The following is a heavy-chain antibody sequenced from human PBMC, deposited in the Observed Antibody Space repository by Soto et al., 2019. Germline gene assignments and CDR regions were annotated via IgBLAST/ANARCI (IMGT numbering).Heavy chain of an antibody. CDR3: ARLGQGGYVQGMDV. CDR2: IDPADSET. CDR1: GYSFTTYW. Sequence: GESLKISCKGSGYSFTTYWIGWVRQMPGKGLEWMGIIDPADSETKYSPSFQGQVTISADKSINTAYLQWSSLRASDTAMYYCARLGQGGYVQGMDVWGQGTTVTVSS. V-gene: IGHV5-51*01. J-gene: IGHJ6*02. D-gene: IGHD5-12*01.